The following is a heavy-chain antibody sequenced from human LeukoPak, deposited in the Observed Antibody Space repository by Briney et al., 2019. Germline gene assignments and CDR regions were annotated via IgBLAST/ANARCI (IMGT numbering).Heavy chain of an antibody. Sequence: SQTLSLTCTVSGGSISSGGYYWSWIRQHPGKGLEWIGYIYYSGSTYYNPSLKSRVTISVDTSKNQFSLKLSSVTAADTAVYYCARYHYYDSSGYYWPYYFDYWGQGTLVTASS. CDR2: IYYSGST. V-gene: IGHV4-30-4*08. CDR3: ARYHYYDSSGYYWPYYFDY. D-gene: IGHD3-22*01. CDR1: GGSISSGGYY. J-gene: IGHJ4*02.